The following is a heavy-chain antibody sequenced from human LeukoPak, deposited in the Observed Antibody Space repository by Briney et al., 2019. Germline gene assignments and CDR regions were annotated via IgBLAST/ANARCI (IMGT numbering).Heavy chain of an antibody. CDR2: ISSSSSYI. CDR3: AKGRIAYYDSSDAFDI. Sequence: GGSLRLSCAASGFTFSRYSMNWVRQAPGKGLEWVSSISSSSSYIYYADSVKGRFTISRDNSKNTLYLQMNSLRAEDTAVYYCAKGRIAYYDSSDAFDIWGQGTMVTVSS. J-gene: IGHJ3*02. CDR1: GFTFSRYS. D-gene: IGHD3-22*01. V-gene: IGHV3-21*01.